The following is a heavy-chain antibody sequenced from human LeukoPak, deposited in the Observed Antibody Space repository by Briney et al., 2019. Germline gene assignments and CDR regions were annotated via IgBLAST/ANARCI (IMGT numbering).Heavy chain of an antibody. CDR1: GGAFSSFA. CDR2: IIRICATA. D-gene: IGHD3-22*01. V-gene: IGHV1-69*05. Sequence: SVKVSCETSGGAFSSFAISWVRQAPGQGLEWMGWIIRICATANYAHIAQKFQGRVTITTDESTTTAYMELSTLRSEDTAVYYCARGHYYDTSGYYSRSYDYYYMDVWGEGTTVTVS. CDR3: ARGHYYDTSGYYSRSYDYYYMDV. J-gene: IGHJ6*03.